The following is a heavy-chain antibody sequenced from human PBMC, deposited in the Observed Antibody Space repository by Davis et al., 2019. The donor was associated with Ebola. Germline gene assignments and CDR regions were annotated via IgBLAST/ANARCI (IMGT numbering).Heavy chain of an antibody. CDR1: GFTFSDYY. Sequence: GESLKISCAASGFTFSDYYMSWLRQAPGKGLEWVSYISSSGSTIYYADSVKGRFTISRDNAKNSLHLQMNSLRAEDTAVYYCAKDDDSSSSAWAALYYYYGMDVWGQGTTVTVSS. CDR2: ISSSGSTI. CDR3: AKDDDSSSSAWAALYYYYGMDV. J-gene: IGHJ6*02. V-gene: IGHV3-11*01. D-gene: IGHD6-6*01.